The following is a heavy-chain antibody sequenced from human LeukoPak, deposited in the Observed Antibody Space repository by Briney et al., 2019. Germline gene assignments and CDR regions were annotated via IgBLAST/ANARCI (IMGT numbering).Heavy chain of an antibody. D-gene: IGHD6-19*01. CDR1: VYTFTIHG. V-gene: IGHV1-18*01. CDR2: SRGYNGNT. CDR3: ARDPSSGWYSPGLLQYFDS. J-gene: IGHJ4*02. Sequence: SSVKGSCKASVYTFTIHGIGWVGRAPGQGLEWIGWSRGYNGNTDYAQKYQRRVTMTTDTSTSTAYMDLKSLRSDDTAVYYCARDPSSGWYSPGLLQYFDSWGQGTLVTVSS.